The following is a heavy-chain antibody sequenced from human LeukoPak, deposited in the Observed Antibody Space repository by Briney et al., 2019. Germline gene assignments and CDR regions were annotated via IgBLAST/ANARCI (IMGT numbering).Heavy chain of an antibody. CDR3: ARHGYSSGSLAWFDP. CDR1: GGSISSYY. J-gene: IGHJ5*02. D-gene: IGHD6-19*01. CDR2: IYYSGST. Sequence: PSETLSLTCTVAGGSISSYYWSWIRQPPGKGLEWIGYIYYSGSTNYNPSLKSRVSISVDTSKNQFSLKLSSVTAADTAVYYCARHGYSSGSLAWFDPWGQGTQVTVSS. V-gene: IGHV4-59*01.